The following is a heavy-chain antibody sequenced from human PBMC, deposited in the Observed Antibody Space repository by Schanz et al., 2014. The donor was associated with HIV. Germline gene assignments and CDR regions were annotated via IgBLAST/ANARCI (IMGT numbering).Heavy chain of an antibody. CDR1: GFRFSSHA. CDR2: ISISGETT. CDR3: ARSPDWAGTDAFDI. V-gene: IGHV3-23*01. Sequence: EVQLLESGGGLVQPGESLRLSCAVSGFRFSSHAMTWVRQAPGKGLEWVSGISISGETTYYADSVKGRFTISRDNSKNTLYLQMNSLRVEDTAIYYCARSPDWAGTDAFDIWGQGTMVTVSS. D-gene: IGHD6-19*01. J-gene: IGHJ3*02.